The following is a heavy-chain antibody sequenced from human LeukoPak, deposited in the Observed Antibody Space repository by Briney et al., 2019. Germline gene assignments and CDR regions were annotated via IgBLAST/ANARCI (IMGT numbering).Heavy chain of an antibody. V-gene: IGHV4-31*03. CDR3: ARAYCTSTRCPFDS. D-gene: IGHD2-2*01. J-gene: IGHJ4*02. CDR2: TYYSGST. CDR1: GAFINSALYF. Sequence: PSQTLSLTCTVSGAFINSALYFWTWIRQHPWEGLEWIGYTYYSGSTHYNPSLKSRVIISVDTSKNQFSLNLNSVTAADAAVYYCARAYCTSTRCPFDSWGQGTLVTVSS.